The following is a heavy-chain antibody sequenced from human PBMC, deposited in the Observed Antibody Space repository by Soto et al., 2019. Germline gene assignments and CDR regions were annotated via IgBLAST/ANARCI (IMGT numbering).Heavy chain of an antibody. Sequence: VGSLRLSCAASGFTFSNVWMNWVRQAPGKGLEWVGRIKSKTDGGTTDYAAPVKGRFTISRDDSKNTLYLQMNSLKTEDTAVYYCTTDLTDYDILTGYYLFDYWGQGTLVTVSS. CDR2: IKSKTDGGTT. J-gene: IGHJ4*02. CDR3: TTDLTDYDILTGYYLFDY. V-gene: IGHV3-15*07. D-gene: IGHD3-9*01. CDR1: GFTFSNVW.